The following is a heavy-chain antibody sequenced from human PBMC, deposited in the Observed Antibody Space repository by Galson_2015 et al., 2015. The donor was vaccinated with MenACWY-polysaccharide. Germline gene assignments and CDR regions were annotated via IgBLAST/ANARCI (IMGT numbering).Heavy chain of an antibody. D-gene: IGHD3-16*02. CDR3: AISPPLRLGELSYYKFDY. V-gene: IGHV1-18*01. J-gene: IGHJ4*02. Sequence: SVKVSCKASGYTFTSYGISWVRQAPGQGLEWMGWISAYNGNTNYAQKLQGRVTMTTDTSTSTAYMELRSLRSDDTGVYYCAISPPLRLGELSYYKFDYWGQGTLVTVSS. CDR2: ISAYNGNT. CDR1: GYTFTSYG.